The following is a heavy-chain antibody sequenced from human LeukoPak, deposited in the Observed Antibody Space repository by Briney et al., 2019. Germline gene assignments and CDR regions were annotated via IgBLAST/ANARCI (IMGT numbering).Heavy chain of an antibody. CDR3: ARWGSIAVAGTSGWFDP. D-gene: IGHD6-19*01. Sequence: SGTLSLTCAVSGGSISSSNWWSWVRQPPGKGLEWIGEIYHSGSTNYNPSLESRVTISVDKSKNQFSLKLSSVTAADTAVYYCARWGSIAVAGTSGWFDPWGQGTLVTVSS. J-gene: IGHJ5*02. V-gene: IGHV4-4*02. CDR1: GGSISSSNW. CDR2: IYHSGST.